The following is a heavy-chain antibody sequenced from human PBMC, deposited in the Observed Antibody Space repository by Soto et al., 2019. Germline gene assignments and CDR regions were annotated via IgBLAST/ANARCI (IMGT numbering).Heavy chain of an antibody. CDR1: GFTVSSNY. J-gene: IGHJ5*02. CDR2: VYYNENT. Sequence: GSLRLSCAASGFTVSSNYMSWVRQPPGKGLEWIGTVYYNENTYYNPSLKSRVTITVDTAKNQFSLNLRSVTAADTAMYFCARRERYYGSPGWFDPWGPGTLVTVSS. V-gene: IGHV4-59*04. CDR3: ARRERYYGSPGWFDP. D-gene: IGHD3-10*01.